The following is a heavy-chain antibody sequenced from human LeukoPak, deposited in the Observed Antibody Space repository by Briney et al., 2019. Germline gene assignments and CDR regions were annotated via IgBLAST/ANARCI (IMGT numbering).Heavy chain of an antibody. D-gene: IGHD3-16*02. CDR2: IYYTGPT. J-gene: IGHJ4*02. V-gene: IGHV4-39*02. CDR3: ARDPGGVTFGGVIVIGGYYFDY. CDR1: GASISGSRYY. Sequence: SETLSLTCTVSGASISGSRYYWGWIRQPPGKGLEWIGNIYYTGPTYYNASLESRVTISLDTSKNQFSLKLNSVTAADTAMYYCARDPGGVTFGGVIVIGGYYFDYWGQGTLVTVSS.